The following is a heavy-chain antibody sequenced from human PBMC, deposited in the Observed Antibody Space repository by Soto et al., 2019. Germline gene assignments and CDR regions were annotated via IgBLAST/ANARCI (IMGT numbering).Heavy chain of an antibody. CDR2: INHSGST. V-gene: IGHV4-34*01. CDR1: GGSFSGYY. J-gene: IGHJ6*02. Sequence: SETLSLTCAVYGGSFSGYYWSWIRQPPGKGLEWIGEINHSGSTNYNPSLKSRVTISVDTSKNQFSLKLSSVTAADTAVYYCARGGSGWYPYYYYYYGIDVWGQGAPVTVS. D-gene: IGHD6-19*01. CDR3: ARGGSGWYPYYYYYYGIDV.